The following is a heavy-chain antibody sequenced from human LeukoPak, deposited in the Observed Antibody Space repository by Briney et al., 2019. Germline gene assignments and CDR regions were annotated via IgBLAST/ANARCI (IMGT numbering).Heavy chain of an antibody. Sequence: GGSLRLSCAASGFTFITYAMSWVRQAPGKGLEWVSAISGSGGSTYYADSVKGRFTISRDNAKNSLYLQMNSLRAEDTALYYCAKEISGWYRNYFDYWGQGTLVTVSS. V-gene: IGHV3-23*01. J-gene: IGHJ4*02. CDR2: ISGSGGST. CDR1: GFTFITYA. CDR3: AKEISGWYRNYFDY. D-gene: IGHD6-19*01.